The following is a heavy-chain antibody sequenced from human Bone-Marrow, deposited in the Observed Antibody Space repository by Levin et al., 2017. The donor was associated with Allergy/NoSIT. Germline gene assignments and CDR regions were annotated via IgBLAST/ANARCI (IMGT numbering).Heavy chain of an antibody. V-gene: IGHV3-30*18. D-gene: IGHD7-27*01. Sequence: GESLKISCAASGFTFSSYGMHWVRQAPGKGLEWVAVISYDGSNKYYADSVKGRFTISRDNSKNTLYLQMNSLRAEDTAVYYCAKDLGPELGIYDYWGQGTLVTVSS. CDR1: GFTFSSYG. CDR3: AKDLGPELGIYDY. CDR2: ISYDGSNK. J-gene: IGHJ4*02.